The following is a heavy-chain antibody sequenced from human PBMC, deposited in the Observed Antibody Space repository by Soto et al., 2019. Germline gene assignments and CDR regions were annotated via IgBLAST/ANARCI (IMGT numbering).Heavy chain of an antibody. J-gene: IGHJ6*02. D-gene: IGHD2-15*01. V-gene: IGHV4-31*03. CDR3: ARGGLGYCSGGSCYSAELSRYYYGMDV. Sequence: SETLSLTCTVSGGSISSGGYYWSWIRQHPGKGLEWIGYIYYSGSTYYNPSLKSRVTISVDTSKNQFSLKLSSVTAADTAVYYCARGGLGYCSGGSCYSAELSRYYYGMDVWGQGTTVT. CDR1: GGSISSGGYY. CDR2: IYYSGST.